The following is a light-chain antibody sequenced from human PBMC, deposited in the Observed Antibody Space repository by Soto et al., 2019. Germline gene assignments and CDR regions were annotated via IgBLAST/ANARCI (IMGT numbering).Light chain of an antibody. CDR3: QQTYSTLFT. V-gene: IGKV1-39*01. Sequence: DIQMTQSPSALSASVGDRVTITCRASQSISRYLNWYQQKPGKAPEPLIYAASSLQSGVPSRFSGSGSGTDFTLTISNLQPEDFSTYFCQQTYSTLFTFGPGTKVEIK. J-gene: IGKJ3*01. CDR2: AAS. CDR1: QSISRY.